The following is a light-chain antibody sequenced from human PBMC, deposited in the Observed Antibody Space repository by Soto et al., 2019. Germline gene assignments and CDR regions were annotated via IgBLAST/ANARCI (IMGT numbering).Light chain of an antibody. Sequence: DIEMNQSPSSLSASVGDRITINRLASQSISIYLNWYQQKSGKAPNLVIFAASTLQSGVPSRFSGSGSATEFTLTISSLQPDDFATYYCQQYKDYVYTFGQGTKVDIK. CDR3: QQYKDYVYT. V-gene: IGKV1-39*01. CDR1: QSISIY. CDR2: AAS. J-gene: IGKJ2*01.